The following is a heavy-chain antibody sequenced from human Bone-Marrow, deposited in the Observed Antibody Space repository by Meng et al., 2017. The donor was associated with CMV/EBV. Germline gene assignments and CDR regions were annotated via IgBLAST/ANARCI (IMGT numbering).Heavy chain of an antibody. V-gene: IGHV4-34*01. CDR3: ARGRGRLDY. CDR2: MNHRRSA. J-gene: IGHJ4*02. CDR1: GESFSGYY. D-gene: IGHD3-10*01. Sequence: SETLSLTCAVYGESFSGYYWTWIRQSPGKGLEWIGEMNHRRSANYNPSLKSRATISVDKSKSQFSLKLNAPTAADTAVYYCARGRGRLDYWGQGMLVTVSS.